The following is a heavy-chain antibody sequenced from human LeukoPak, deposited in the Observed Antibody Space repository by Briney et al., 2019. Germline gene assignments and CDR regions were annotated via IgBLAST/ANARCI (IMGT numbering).Heavy chain of an antibody. V-gene: IGHV1-2*02. CDR1: GYIFTDYY. D-gene: IGHD6-19*01. J-gene: IGHJ3*02. Sequence: ASVKVSCKASGYIFTDYYMHWGRQAPGQGRGWMGWMNPNSGVTNYTQKFQVRGTMTGDTSISTAYMELSRLTSDDTAVYYCARDLRLAVSGTSGFDIWGQGTVVTVSS. CDR2: MNPNSGVT. CDR3: ARDLRLAVSGTSGFDI.